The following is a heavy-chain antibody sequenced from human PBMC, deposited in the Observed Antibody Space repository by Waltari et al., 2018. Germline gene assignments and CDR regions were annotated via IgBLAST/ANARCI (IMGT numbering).Heavy chain of an antibody. D-gene: IGHD3-10*01. Sequence: QVQLQQWGAGLLKPSETLSLTCAVYGGSFSGYYWSWIRPPPGKGLEWIGEINHSGSTNYNPSLKSRVTISVDTSKNQFSLKLSSVTAADTAVYYCARGGQRYYGSGSYSPFVYWGQGTLVTVSS. J-gene: IGHJ4*02. CDR2: INHSGST. CDR3: ARGGQRYYGSGSYSPFVY. CDR1: GGSFSGYY. V-gene: IGHV4-34*01.